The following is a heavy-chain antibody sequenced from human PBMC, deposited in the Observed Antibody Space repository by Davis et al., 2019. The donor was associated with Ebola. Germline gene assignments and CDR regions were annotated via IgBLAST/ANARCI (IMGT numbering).Heavy chain of an antibody. CDR3: ASSKDIVDYYYYMDV. V-gene: IGHV1-45*02. J-gene: IGHJ6*03. D-gene: IGHD2-15*01. CDR2: ITPFNGNT. CDR1: GYTFTYRY. Sequence: SVKVSCKASGYTFTYRYLHWVRQAPGQALEWMGWITPFNGNTNYAQKFQDRVTITRDRSMSTAYMELSSLRSEDTAMYYCASSKDIVDYYYYMDVWGKGTTVTVSS.